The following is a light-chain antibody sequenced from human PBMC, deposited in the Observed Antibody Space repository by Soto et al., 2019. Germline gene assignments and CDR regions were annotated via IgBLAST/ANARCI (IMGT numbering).Light chain of an antibody. CDR1: QSVLYSSNNQNY. V-gene: IGKV4-1*01. CDR2: WAS. Sequence: DIVMTQSPDSLSVSLGERATINCKSSQSVLYSSNNQNYLAWYQQKPGQPPKLLIYWASTRDSGVPDRFSGSGSVTDFTLTISGLQAADVAVSFCQQYYSTPLTFGGGTRVEIK. CDR3: QQYYSTPLT. J-gene: IGKJ4*01.